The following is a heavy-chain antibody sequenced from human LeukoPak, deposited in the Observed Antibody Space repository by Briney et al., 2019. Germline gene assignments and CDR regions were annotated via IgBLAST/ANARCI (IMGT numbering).Heavy chain of an antibody. CDR2: IYYSGST. J-gene: IGHJ4*02. CDR1: GGSISSGGYY. Sequence: PSETLSLTCTVSGGSISSGGYYWSWIRQHPGKGLERIGYIYYSGSTYYNPSLKSRVTISVDTSKNQFSLKLSSVTAVDTAVYYCARVVRYYDSSGYSKGYFDYWGQGTLVTVSS. V-gene: IGHV4-31*03. D-gene: IGHD3-22*01. CDR3: ARVVRYYDSSGYSKGYFDY.